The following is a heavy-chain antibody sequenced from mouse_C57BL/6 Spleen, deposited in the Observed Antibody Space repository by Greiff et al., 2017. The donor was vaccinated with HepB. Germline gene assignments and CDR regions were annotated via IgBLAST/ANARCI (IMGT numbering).Heavy chain of an antibody. Sequence: VMLVESGPELVKPGASVKISCKASGYAFSSSWMNWVKQRPGKGLEWIGRIYPGDGDTNYNGKFKGKATLTADKSSSTAYMQLSSLTSEDSAVYFCAIYGYDGAWFAYWGQGTLVTVSA. D-gene: IGHD2-2*01. CDR3: AIYGYDGAWFAY. CDR1: GYAFSSSW. CDR2: IYPGDGDT. J-gene: IGHJ3*01. V-gene: IGHV1-82*01.